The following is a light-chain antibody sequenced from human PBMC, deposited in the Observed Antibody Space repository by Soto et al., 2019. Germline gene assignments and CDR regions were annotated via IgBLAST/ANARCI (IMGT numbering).Light chain of an antibody. J-gene: IGKJ2*01. CDR2: GAS. CDR3: QQFDSSPYT. CDR1: QSVSSSY. Sequence: EIVLTQSPGILSLSPGERATLSCRASQSVSSSYLAWYQHKPGQAPRLLIYGASSRATGIPDRFSGSGSGTDFTLTISRLEPEDFAVYYCQQFDSSPYTFGQGTKLEIK. V-gene: IGKV3-20*01.